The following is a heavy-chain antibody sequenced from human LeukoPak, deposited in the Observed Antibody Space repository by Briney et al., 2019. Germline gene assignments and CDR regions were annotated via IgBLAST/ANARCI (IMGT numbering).Heavy chain of an antibody. CDR3: ARMSGQTYGEYYPKV. J-gene: IGHJ4*02. Sequence: PGGSLRLSCAASGFTFSSFAMSWVRQAPGKGLEWVSGMGGSGRSTFYAESVKGRFTISRDNSRNTLYLQMNTLRVEDTGVYYCARMSGQTYGEYYPKVWGQGTLVTVSS. V-gene: IGHV3-23*01. CDR2: MGGSGRST. D-gene: IGHD1-26*01. CDR1: GFTFSSFA.